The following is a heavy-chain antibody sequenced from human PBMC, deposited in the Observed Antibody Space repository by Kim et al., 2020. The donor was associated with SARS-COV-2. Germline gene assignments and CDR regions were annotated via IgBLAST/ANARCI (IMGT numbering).Heavy chain of an antibody. J-gene: IGHJ6*02. Sequence: SQTLSLTCAISGDSVSSNSAAWNWLRQSPSRGLEWLGRTYYRSKWYNDYAVSVKSRITINPDTSKNQFSLQLNSVTPEDTAVYYCARDLDTAMASYYYYGMDVWGQGTTVTVSS. CDR3: ARDLDTAMASYYYYGMDV. CDR2: TYYRSKWYN. V-gene: IGHV6-1*01. D-gene: IGHD5-18*01. CDR1: GDSVSSNSAA.